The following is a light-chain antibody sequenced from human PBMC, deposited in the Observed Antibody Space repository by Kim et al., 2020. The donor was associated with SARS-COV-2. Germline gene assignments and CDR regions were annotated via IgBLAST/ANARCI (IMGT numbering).Light chain of an antibody. Sequence: GQSITISCTGTSSDVGGYDYVSWYQQHPGKAPKLMVYDVSKRPSGVSNRFSGSKSGNTASLTISGLQAEDEADYYCSSCTSSTTVVFGGGTQLTVL. V-gene: IGLV2-14*04. J-gene: IGLJ2*01. CDR2: DVS. CDR3: SSCTSSTTVV. CDR1: SSDVGGYDY.